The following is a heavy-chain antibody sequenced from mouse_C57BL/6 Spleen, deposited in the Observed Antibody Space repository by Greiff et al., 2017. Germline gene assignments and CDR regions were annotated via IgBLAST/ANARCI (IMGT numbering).Heavy chain of an antibody. D-gene: IGHD1-1*01. J-gene: IGHJ2*01. CDR3: ARRGYYCDSSYYYFDY. CDR1: GYTFTSYW. CDR2: IDPSDSYT. Sequence: VQLQQPGAELVMPGASVKLSCKASGYTFTSYWMHWVKQRPGQGLEWIGEIDPSDSYTNYNQKLKGKSTLTVDKSSNTAYMQLSSLTYDDTAVYYCARRGYYCDSSYYYFDYWGQGTTLTVSS. V-gene: IGHV1-69*01.